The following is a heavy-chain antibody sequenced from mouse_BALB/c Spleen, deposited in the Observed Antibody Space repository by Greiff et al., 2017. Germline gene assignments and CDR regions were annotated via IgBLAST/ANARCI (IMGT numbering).Heavy chain of an antibody. CDR2: ISSVGSYT. V-gene: IGHV5-9-3*01. D-gene: IGHD3-1*01. J-gene: IGHJ4*01. CDR1: GFTFSSYA. CDR3: ARRGAKYAMDY. Sequence: DVKLVESGGGLVKPGGSLKLSCAASGFTFSSYAMSWVRQTPEKRLEWVATISSVGSYTYYPDSVKGRFTISRDNAKNTLYLQMSSLRSEDTAMYYCARRGAKYAMDYWGQGTSVTVSS.